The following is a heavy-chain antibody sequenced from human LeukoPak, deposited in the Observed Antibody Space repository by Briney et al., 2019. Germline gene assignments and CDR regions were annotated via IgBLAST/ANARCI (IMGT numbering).Heavy chain of an antibody. CDR3: ARYPVGGDHGMDV. V-gene: IGHV4-34*01. CDR1: GGSFSGYY. CDR2: INHSGST. J-gene: IGHJ6*02. D-gene: IGHD2-21*02. Sequence: SETLSLTCAVYGGSFSGYYWSWIRQPPGKGLEWIGEINHSGSTNYNPSLKSRVTISVDTSKNQFSLKLSSVTAADTAVYYCARYPVGGDHGMDVWGQGTTVTVSS.